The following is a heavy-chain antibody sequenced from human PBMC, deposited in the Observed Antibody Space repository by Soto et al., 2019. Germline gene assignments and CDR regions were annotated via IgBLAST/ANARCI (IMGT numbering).Heavy chain of an antibody. J-gene: IGHJ1*01. Sequence: ASVKVSCKASGYTFTNYAMHWMRQAPGQRLEWMGWINAGNGNTRPSEKFQGRLTFTRDTPATTVYMELRSLTSEDTAVYYCAREFQSLNGRWREYFQRWG. CDR2: INAGNGNT. D-gene: IGHD2-21*01. CDR3: AREFQSLNGRWREYFQR. V-gene: IGHV1-3*01. CDR1: GYTFTNYA.